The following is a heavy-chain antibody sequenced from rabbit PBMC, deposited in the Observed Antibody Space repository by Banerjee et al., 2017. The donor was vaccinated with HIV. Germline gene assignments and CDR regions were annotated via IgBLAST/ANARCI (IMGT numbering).Heavy chain of an antibody. CDR3: ARDTGSSFSSYGMDL. J-gene: IGHJ6*01. CDR2: IDTGSSGFT. D-gene: IGHD8-1*01. Sequence: QSLEESGGDLVKPGASLTLSCTASGVSFSGDSYMCWVRQAPGKGLEWIVCIDTGSSGFTYFASWAKGRFTISKTSSTTVTLQMTSLTAADTATYFCARDTGSSFSSYGMDLRGQGTLVTVS. CDR1: GVSFSGDSY. V-gene: IGHV1S40*01.